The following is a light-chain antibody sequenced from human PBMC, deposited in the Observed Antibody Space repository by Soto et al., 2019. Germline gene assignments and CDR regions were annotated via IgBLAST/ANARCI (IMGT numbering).Light chain of an antibody. CDR2: GAS. Sequence: EIVMTQSPATLSVSPGERATLSCRASQSVSSNLAWYQQKPGQAPRLLIYGASTRATGIPARFSGSGSGTELTLTISGRRSEGFTVCCCQQYNNWGTFGQGTKGEI. J-gene: IGKJ1*01. CDR1: QSVSSN. CDR3: QQYNNWGT. V-gene: IGKV3-15*01.